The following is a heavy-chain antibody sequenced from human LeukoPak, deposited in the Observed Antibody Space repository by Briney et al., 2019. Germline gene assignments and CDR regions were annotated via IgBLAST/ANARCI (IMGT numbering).Heavy chain of an antibody. V-gene: IGHV3-21*01. Sequence: GGSLRLSCAASGFTFSNYRMIWVRQAPGKELEWVSSISSSGGYIFYADSVKGRFTISRDNVKNSLSLQMNSLTAEDTAVYYCARDPGYCSSTSCYDNYFDYWGQGTLVTVSS. D-gene: IGHD2-2*01. J-gene: IGHJ4*02. CDR1: GFTFSNYR. CDR2: ISSSGGYI. CDR3: ARDPGYCSSTSCYDNYFDY.